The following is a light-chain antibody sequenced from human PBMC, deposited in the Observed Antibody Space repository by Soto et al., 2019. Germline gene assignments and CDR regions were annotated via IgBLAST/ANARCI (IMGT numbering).Light chain of an antibody. Sequence: QSVLTQPASVSGSPGQSITISCTGTSSDVGGYNYVSWYQHHPGKAPKLIIYEVSDRPSGVSNRFSGSKSGHTASLTISGLQAEDEADYYCNSYTSSSTYLFGTGTKVTVL. V-gene: IGLV2-14*01. CDR3: NSYTSSSTYL. CDR1: SSDVGGYNY. J-gene: IGLJ1*01. CDR2: EVS.